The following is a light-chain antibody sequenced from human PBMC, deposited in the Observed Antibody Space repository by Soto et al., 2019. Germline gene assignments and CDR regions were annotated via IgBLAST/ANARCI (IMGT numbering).Light chain of an antibody. CDR2: GAS. J-gene: IGKJ5*01. V-gene: IGKV3-15*01. CDR1: ENIYTN. Sequence: EIVTTQSPATLSVSPGERATLPCRASENIYTNLAWYQQKPGQAPRLLFYGASTRATGLPARFSGTGSGTEFTLTINSLQAEDSAVYYCQQYYNWPRTLGQGTRLEV. CDR3: QQYYNWPRT.